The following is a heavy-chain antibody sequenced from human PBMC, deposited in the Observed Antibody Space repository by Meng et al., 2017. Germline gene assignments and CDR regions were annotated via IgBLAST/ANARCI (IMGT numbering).Heavy chain of an antibody. V-gene: IGHV3-23*01. CDR2: IVAGGATT. CDR3: AKYLSRDSGSYFFALES. D-gene: IGHD3-22*01. Sequence: GESLKISCAASGFIFNRCDMGWVRQTPGKGLEWVSSIVAGGATTYYADSVKGRFTISRDNSQKSVSLQMTSLRAEDTAIYYCAKYLSRDSGSYFFALESWGQGTLVTVSS. J-gene: IGHJ4*02. CDR1: GFIFNRCD.